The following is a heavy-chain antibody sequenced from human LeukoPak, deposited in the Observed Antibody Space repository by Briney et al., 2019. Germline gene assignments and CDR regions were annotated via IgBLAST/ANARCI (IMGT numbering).Heavy chain of an antibody. CDR1: GGSFSGYY. V-gene: IGHV4-59*10. J-gene: IGHJ6*03. Sequence: SETLSLTCAVYGGSFSGYYWSWIRQPAGKGLEWIGRIYNSGTTNYNPSLKSRVTILVDTSKNLFSLKLSSVTAADTAVYYCARTYCGGDCRGYYYHYYMDVWGKGTTVTISS. D-gene: IGHD2-21*02. CDR2: IYNSGTT. CDR3: ARTYCGGDCRGYYYHYYMDV.